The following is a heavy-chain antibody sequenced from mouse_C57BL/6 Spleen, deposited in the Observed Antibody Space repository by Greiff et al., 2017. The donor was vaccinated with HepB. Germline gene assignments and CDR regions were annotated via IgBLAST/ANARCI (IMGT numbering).Heavy chain of an antibody. Sequence: VQLVESGGGLVQPKGSLKLSCAASGFTFNTYAMHWVRQAPGKGLEWVARIRSTSSNSATYYADSVKDRFTISRDDSQSMLYLQMNNLKTEDTAMYYCVREGGWYYGSSFAYWGQGTLVTVSA. CDR3: VREGGWYYGSSFAY. J-gene: IGHJ3*01. D-gene: IGHD1-1*01. V-gene: IGHV10-3*01. CDR2: IRSTSSNSAT. CDR1: GFTFNTYA.